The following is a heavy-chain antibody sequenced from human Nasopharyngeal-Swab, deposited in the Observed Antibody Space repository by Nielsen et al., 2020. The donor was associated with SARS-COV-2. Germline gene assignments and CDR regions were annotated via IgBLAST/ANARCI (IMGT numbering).Heavy chain of an antibody. V-gene: IGHV3-23*01. CDR3: ARGYCSGGSCPPGYYGMDV. Sequence: GESLKISCAASGFTFSSYAMSWVRQAPGKGLEWVSAISGSGGSTYYADSVKGRFTISRDDSKNSLYLQMNSLKTEDTAVYYCARGYCSGGSCPPGYYGMDVWGQGTTVTVSS. CDR2: ISGSGGST. D-gene: IGHD2-15*01. CDR1: GFTFSSYA. J-gene: IGHJ6*02.